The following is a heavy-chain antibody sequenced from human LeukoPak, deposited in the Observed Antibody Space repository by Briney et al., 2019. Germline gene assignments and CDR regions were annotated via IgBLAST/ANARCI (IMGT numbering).Heavy chain of an antibody. D-gene: IGHD3-22*01. J-gene: IGHJ4*02. CDR1: GFTFSNAW. CDR3: TTDRYYDSSGYYYPFDY. Sequence: GSLRLSCAASGFTFSNAWMSWVRQAPGKGLEWVGRIKSKTDSGTTDYAAPVKGRSTISRDDSKNTLYLQMNSLKTDDTAVYYCTTDRYYDSSGYYYPFDYWGQGTLVTVSS. CDR2: IKSKTDSGTT. V-gene: IGHV3-15*01.